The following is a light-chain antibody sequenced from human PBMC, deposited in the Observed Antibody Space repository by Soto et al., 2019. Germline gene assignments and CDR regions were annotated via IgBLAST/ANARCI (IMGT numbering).Light chain of an antibody. J-gene: IGKJ4*01. CDR1: QTVRNNY. V-gene: IGKV3-20*01. CDR3: QQYDSVSLLT. CDR2: DAS. Sequence: EFVLTQSPGTLSLSPGERATLSCRASQTVRNNYLAWYQQKPGQAPRLLIYDASSRATGIPDRFSGSGSGTEFTLTISGLQPDDFATYYCQQYDSVSLLTFGGGTKVDI.